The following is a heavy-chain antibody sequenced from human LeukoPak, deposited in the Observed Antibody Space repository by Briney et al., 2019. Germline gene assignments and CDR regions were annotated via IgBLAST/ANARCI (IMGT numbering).Heavy chain of an antibody. J-gene: IGHJ3*02. D-gene: IGHD3-3*01. V-gene: IGHV1-69*02. CDR1: GGTFSSYT. Sequence: ASVKVSCKASGGTFSSYTISWVRQAPGQGLEWMGRIIPILGIANYAQKFQGRVTITADKSTSTAYMELSSLRSEDTAVYYCAGGLTDFGVVIDDAFDIWGQGTMVTVSS. CDR3: AGGLTDFGVVIDDAFDI. CDR2: IIPILGIA.